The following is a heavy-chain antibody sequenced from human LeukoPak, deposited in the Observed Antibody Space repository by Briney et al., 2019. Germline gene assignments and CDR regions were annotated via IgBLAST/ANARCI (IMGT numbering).Heavy chain of an antibody. CDR1: GYSFTSYW. J-gene: IGHJ4*02. CDR2: IYPGDSDT. CDR3: ARSGGGTYQPYYFDY. V-gene: IGHV5-51*01. Sequence: GESLKISCKGSGYSFTSYWIGWVRQMPGKGLEWMGIIYPGDSDTTYRPSFQGQVTISADRSISTAYLQWSSLKASDSAMYYCARSGGGTYQPYYFDYWGQGTLVTVSS. D-gene: IGHD1-26*01.